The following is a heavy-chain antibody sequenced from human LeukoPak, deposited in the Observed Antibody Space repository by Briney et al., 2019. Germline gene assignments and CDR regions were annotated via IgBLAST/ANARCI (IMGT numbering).Heavy chain of an antibody. D-gene: IGHD3-10*01. V-gene: IGHV3-23*01. CDR1: GFTFSSYA. Sequence: GGSLRLSCAASGFTFSSYAMSWVRQAPGKGLEWVSAVSGSGSSTYYADSVKGRFTISRDNSKNTLYLQVNSLRAEVTAVYYCAKDRARAYYYGSAFDYWGQGTLVTVSS. J-gene: IGHJ4*02. CDR3: AKDRARAYYYGSAFDY. CDR2: VSGSGSST.